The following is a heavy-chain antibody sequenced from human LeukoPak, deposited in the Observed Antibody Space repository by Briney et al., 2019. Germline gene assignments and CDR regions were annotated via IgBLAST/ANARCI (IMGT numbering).Heavy chain of an antibody. CDR2: INPNSGGT. CDR1: GHTFTGYY. J-gene: IGHJ5*02. D-gene: IGHD5-18*01. V-gene: IGHV1-2*06. CDR3: ARDRARGYSYGVRGNFDP. Sequence: ASVKVSCKASGHTFTGYYMHWVRQAPGQGLEWMGRINPNSGGTNYAQKFQGRVTMTRDTSISTAYMELSRLRSDDTAVYYCARDRARGYSYGVRGNFDPWGQGTLVTVSS.